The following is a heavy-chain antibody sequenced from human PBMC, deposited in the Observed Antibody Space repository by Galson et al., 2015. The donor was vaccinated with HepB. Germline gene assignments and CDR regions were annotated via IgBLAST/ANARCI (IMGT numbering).Heavy chain of an antibody. CDR3: AKSLTPQQLVDAFHI. V-gene: IGHV3-23*01. J-gene: IGHJ3*02. Sequence: SLRLSCAASGFTFSSYAMSWVRQAPGKGLEWVSAISGSGGSTYYADSVKGRFSISRDNSRNALYLQVSSLRAEDTAVYYCAKSLTPQQLVDAFHIWGQGTMVTVSS. CDR2: ISGSGGST. CDR1: GFTFSSYA. D-gene: IGHD1-1*01.